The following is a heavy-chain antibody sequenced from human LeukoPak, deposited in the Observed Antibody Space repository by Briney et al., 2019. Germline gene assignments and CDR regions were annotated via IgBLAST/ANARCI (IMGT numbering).Heavy chain of an antibody. Sequence: GASVKVSCKASGGTFSSYAISWVRQAPGQGLEWMGGIFPIFGTANYAQKFQGRVTITADESTSTAYMELSSLRSEDTAVYYCAKDRGYSDYQPWGQGTLVTVSS. CDR1: GGTFSSYA. J-gene: IGHJ5*02. D-gene: IGHD5-12*01. CDR3: AKDRGYSDYQP. CDR2: IFPIFGTA. V-gene: IGHV1-69*13.